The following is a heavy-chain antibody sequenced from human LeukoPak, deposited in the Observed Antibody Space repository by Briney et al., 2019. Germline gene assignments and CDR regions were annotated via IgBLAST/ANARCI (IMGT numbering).Heavy chain of an antibody. CDR3: ARDGGYCSGGSCSVWFDP. Sequence: GASVKVSCKASGYTFTDYYIHWVRRAPGQGLEWMAWLNPNSGGTSYAQKFQGRVTMTRDTSISTAYMELSRLRSDDTAVYYCARDGGYCSGGSCSVWFDPWGQGTLVTVSS. D-gene: IGHD2-15*01. J-gene: IGHJ5*02. CDR1: GYTFTDYY. V-gene: IGHV1-2*02. CDR2: LNPNSGGT.